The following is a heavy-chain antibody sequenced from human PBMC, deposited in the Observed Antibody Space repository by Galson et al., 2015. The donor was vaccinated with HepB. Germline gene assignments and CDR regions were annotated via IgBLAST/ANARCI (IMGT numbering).Heavy chain of an antibody. J-gene: IGHJ4*02. CDR1: GDSVFSNSAA. CDR2: TYYRSKWYN. V-gene: IGHV6-1*01. CDR3: ARELSSSGWYQSSKAGFDY. D-gene: IGHD6-19*01. Sequence: CAISGDSVFSNSAAWNWIRQSPSRGLEWLGRTYYRSKWYNDYAVSAKSRITINPDTSKNQFSLQLNSVTPEDTAVYYCARELSSSGWYQSSKAGFDYWGQGTLVTVSS.